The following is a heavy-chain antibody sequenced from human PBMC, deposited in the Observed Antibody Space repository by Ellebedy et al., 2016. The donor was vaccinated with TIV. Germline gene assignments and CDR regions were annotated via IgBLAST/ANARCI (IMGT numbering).Heavy chain of an antibody. CDR1: DGSISSYY. Sequence: MPSETLSLTCTVSDGSISSYYWSWIRQPPGKGLEWIGYIYSNGNTKYNPSVKSRVTISLDTSKNQFSLKLTSVTATDTAVYYCARGSGSYYYYGMDVWGQGTTVTVSS. J-gene: IGHJ6*02. CDR3: ARGSGSYYYYGMDV. CDR2: IYSNGNT. V-gene: IGHV4-59*01. D-gene: IGHD6-19*01.